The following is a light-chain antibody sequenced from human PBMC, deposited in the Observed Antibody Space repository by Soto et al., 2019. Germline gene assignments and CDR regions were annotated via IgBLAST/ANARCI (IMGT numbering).Light chain of an antibody. CDR2: KVS. CDR1: QSLIHRDGNTY. Sequence: DVVMTQSPLSLPVTLGQPASISCRSSQSLIHRDGNTYLDWFQQRPGQSPRRLIYKVSNRDSGVPDRFSGSGSGTDFTLKISMVEAEDVGVYYCMQGTHWPPVTFGQGTRLEIK. V-gene: IGKV2-30*02. J-gene: IGKJ5*01. CDR3: MQGTHWPPVT.